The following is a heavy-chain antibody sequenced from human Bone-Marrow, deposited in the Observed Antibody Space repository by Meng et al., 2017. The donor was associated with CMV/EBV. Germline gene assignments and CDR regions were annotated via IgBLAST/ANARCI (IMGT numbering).Heavy chain of an antibody. CDR2: ISSSSSYI. CDR1: GFTFSSYS. J-gene: IGHJ4*02. CDR3: ARDQGELRFYPPRPVDY. D-gene: IGHD3-3*01. V-gene: IGHV3-21*01. Sequence: GESLKISCAASGFTFSSYSMNWVRQAPGKGLEWVSSISSSSSYIYYADSVKGRFTISRDNAKNSLYLQMNSLRAEDTAVYYCARDQGELRFYPPRPVDYWGQGTLVTVSS.